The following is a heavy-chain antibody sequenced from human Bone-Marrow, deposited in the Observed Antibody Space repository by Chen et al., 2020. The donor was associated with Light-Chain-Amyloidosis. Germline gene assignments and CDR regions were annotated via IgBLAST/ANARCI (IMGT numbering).Heavy chain of an antibody. CDR1: FVPFSVYW. CDR2: IRQDGSRK. D-gene: IGHD3-16*01. J-gene: IGHJ4*02. Sequence: SLLLSFSASFVPFSVYWMSWVRQAPGKGLEWVANIRQDGSRKYYEAEGKGRGKRERETEKKERERKRKRRREEDTAVYFCATNRGWGFDDGGQGTLVTVSS. V-gene: IGHV3-7*05. CDR3: ATNRGWGFDD.